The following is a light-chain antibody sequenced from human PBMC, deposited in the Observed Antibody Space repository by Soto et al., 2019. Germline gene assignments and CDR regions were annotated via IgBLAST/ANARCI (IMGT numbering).Light chain of an antibody. CDR3: QQYRSLSWT. CDR2: GAS. Sequence: DIVLTQSPGTLSLSPGERATLSCRASQSVSSNYLAWYQQKPGQAPRLLIYGASTRATGVPDRFSGSVSGTDFTLTISRLEPEDFAVYHCQQYRSLSWTFGQGTKVEIK. J-gene: IGKJ1*01. V-gene: IGKV3-20*01. CDR1: QSVSSNY.